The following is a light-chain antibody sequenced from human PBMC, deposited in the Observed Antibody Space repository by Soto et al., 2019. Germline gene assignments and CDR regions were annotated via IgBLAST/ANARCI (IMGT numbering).Light chain of an antibody. Sequence: QSALTQPASVSGSPGQSITISCTGSGSDIGAYNYVSWYQQHPGKAPKLLIHGVTRRPSGVSSRFSASKSAYTASLTISGLQAEDAANYYCSSFTTSYFYVFGPGTKVTVL. V-gene: IGLV2-14*01. CDR2: GVT. CDR3: SSFTTSYFYV. CDR1: GSDIGAYNY. J-gene: IGLJ1*01.